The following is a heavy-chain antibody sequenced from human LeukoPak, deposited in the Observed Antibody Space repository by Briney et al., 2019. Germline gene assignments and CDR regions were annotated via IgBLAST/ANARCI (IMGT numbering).Heavy chain of an antibody. CDR1: GGSFSGYY. J-gene: IGHJ4*02. CDR2: INHSGST. Sequence: PSETLSLTCAVYGGSFSGYYWSWIRQPPGKGLEWIGEINHSGSTNYNPSLKSRVTISVDTSKNQFSLKLSSVTAADTAVYYCARGGLTTYYYGSGSPRSPFDYWGQGTLVTVSS. V-gene: IGHV4-34*01. CDR3: ARGGLTTYYYGSGSPRSPFDY. D-gene: IGHD3-10*01.